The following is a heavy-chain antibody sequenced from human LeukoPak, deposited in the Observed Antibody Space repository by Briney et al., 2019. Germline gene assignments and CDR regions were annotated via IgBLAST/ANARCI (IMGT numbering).Heavy chain of an antibody. D-gene: IGHD3-22*01. CDR2: IYYSGST. CDR3: ARDRFYYDSSGYHDAFDI. J-gene: IGHJ3*02. CDR1: GGSIISYY. V-gene: IGHV4-59*12. Sequence: SETLSLTCTVSGGSIISYYWSWIRQPPGKGLEWIGYIYYSGSTNYNPSLKSRVTISVDTSKNQFSLKLSSVTAADTAVYYCARDRFYYDSSGYHDAFDIWGQGTMVTVSS.